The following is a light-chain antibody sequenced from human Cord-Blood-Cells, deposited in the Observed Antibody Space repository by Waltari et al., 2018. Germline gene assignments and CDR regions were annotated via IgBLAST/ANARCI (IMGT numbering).Light chain of an antibody. CDR2: AAS. CDR3: QQSYSTLMYT. V-gene: IGKV1-39*01. J-gene: IGKJ2*01. Sequence: DIQMTQSPSSLSASVGDRVTITCQASQSISSYLNWYQQKPGKAPKLLIYAASSLQSGVPSRFSGSGSGTDFTVTISSLQPEDFATYYCQQSYSTLMYTFGQGTKLEIK. CDR1: QSISSY.